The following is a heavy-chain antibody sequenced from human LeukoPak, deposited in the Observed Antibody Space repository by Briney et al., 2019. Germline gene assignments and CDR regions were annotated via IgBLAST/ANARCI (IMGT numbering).Heavy chain of an antibody. V-gene: IGHV4-34*01. Sequence: PSETLSLTCAVYGGSFSGYYWSWIRQPPGKGLEWIGEINHSGSTNYNPSLKSRVTISVDTSKNQFSLKLSSVTAADTAVYYCARDNPYGSGTDYWAREPWSPSPQ. J-gene: IGHJ4*02. CDR2: INHSGST. CDR1: GGSFSGYY. D-gene: IGHD3-10*01. CDR3: ARDNPYGSGTDY.